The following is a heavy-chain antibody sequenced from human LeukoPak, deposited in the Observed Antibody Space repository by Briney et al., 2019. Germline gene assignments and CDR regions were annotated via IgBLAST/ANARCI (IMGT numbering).Heavy chain of an antibody. CDR3: ASAISEWELTLDY. V-gene: IGHV3-21*01. J-gene: IGHJ4*02. CDR1: GFTFIYYT. CDR2: ISSSGSYI. D-gene: IGHD1-26*01. Sequence: PGGSRRLSCVASGFTFIYYTMNWVRQAPGKGLEWVSSISSSGSYIYYADSVRGRFTISRDNAKNSLYLQMNSLRAEDTAVYYCASAISEWELTLDYWGQGTLVTVSS.